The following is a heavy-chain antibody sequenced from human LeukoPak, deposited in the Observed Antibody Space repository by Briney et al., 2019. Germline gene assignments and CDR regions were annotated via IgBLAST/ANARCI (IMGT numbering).Heavy chain of an antibody. CDR3: ARDQRYFDWLLEDPNWFDP. D-gene: IGHD3-9*01. V-gene: IGHV3-21*01. CDR1: GFTFSSYS. J-gene: IGHJ5*02. CDR2: ISSSSSYI. Sequence: GGSLRLSCAASGFTFSSYSMNWVRQAPGKGLEWVSSISSSSSYIYYADSVKGRFTISRDNAKNSLYLRMNSLRAEDTAVYYCARDQRYFDWLLEDPNWFDPWGQGTLVTVSS.